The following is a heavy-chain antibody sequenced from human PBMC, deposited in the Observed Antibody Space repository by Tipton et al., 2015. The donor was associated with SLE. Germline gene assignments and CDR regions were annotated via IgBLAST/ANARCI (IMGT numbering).Heavy chain of an antibody. CDR1: GYTFTTYY. CDR2: FDPSGGSA. J-gene: IGHJ4*02. CDR3: ASPSDYSDLRH. V-gene: IGHV1-46*01. D-gene: IGHD4-17*01. Sequence: QSGAEVKKPGASAKVSCKASGYTFTTYYIHWVRQAPGQGLEWMGIFDPSGGSANYAQRFQGRLTMTGDTSTVTVYMELSSLRSEDTAVYYCASPSDYSDLRHWGQGTLVTVSS.